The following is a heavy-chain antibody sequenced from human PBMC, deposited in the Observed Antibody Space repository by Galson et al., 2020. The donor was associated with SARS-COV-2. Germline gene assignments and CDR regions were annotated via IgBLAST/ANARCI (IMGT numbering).Heavy chain of an antibody. CDR1: GFTIYGNY. J-gene: IGHJ6*02. D-gene: IGHD3-16*01. CDR2: LYAYSGAST. V-gene: IGHV3-53*04. Sequence: TGGSLRLSCAASGFTIYGNYINWVRQAPGKGLEWVSILYAYSGASTYYADSVKGRFTISRHNSENTVYLQMNSLRVEDTAVYYCARGVGGMDVWGQGTTVTVSS. CDR3: ARGVGGMDV.